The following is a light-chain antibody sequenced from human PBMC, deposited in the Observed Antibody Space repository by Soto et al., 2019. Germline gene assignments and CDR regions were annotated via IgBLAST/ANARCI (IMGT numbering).Light chain of an antibody. CDR2: EGS. V-gene: IGLV2-23*01. J-gene: IGLJ1*01. CDR3: CSYAGNSPYV. Sequence: QSALTQPASVSGSPGQSITISCTGTSSDVGNYNLVSWYQQHPGKAPQLVIYEGSKRPSGVSNRFSGSKSGNTASLTISGLQAEDEAHYFCCSYAGNSPYVFGTGTKVTVL. CDR1: SSDVGNYNL.